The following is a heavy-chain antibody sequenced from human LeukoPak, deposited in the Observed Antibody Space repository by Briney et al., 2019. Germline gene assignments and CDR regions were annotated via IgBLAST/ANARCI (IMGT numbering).Heavy chain of an antibody. CDR1: GYTFTSYG. Sequence: ASVKVSCKASGYTFTSYGISWVRQAPGQGLEWMGWISAYNGNTNYAQKLQGRVTMTTDTSTSTAYMELRSLRSYDTAVYYCARSPIVVVPAANDYYYYYYMDVWGKGTTVTVSS. CDR3: ARSPIVVVPAANDYYYYYYMDV. J-gene: IGHJ6*03. CDR2: ISAYNGNT. V-gene: IGHV1-18*01. D-gene: IGHD2-2*01.